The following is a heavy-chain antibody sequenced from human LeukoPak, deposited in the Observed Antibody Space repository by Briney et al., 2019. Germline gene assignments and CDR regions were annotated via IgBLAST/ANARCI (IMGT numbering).Heavy chain of an antibody. J-gene: IGHJ4*02. CDR1: GSSISSGGYY. CDR2: IYHSGST. V-gene: IGHV4-30-2*01. CDR3: ARDDDSSLDY. D-gene: IGHD3-22*01. Sequence: SETLSLTCTVSGSSISSGGYYWSWIRQPPGKGLEWIGYIYHSGSTYYNPSLKSRVTISVDRSKNQFSLKLSSVTAADTAVYYCARDDDSSLDYWGQGTLVTVSS.